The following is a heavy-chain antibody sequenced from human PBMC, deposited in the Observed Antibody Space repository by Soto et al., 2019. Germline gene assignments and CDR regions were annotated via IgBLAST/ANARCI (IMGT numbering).Heavy chain of an antibody. J-gene: IGHJ6*03. V-gene: IGHV3-66*01. CDR2: IQSGGTT. Sequence: EVQLVESGGGLVQPGGSLRLSCAASGFTVSSKYMSWVRQAPGKGLEWVSLIQSGGTTYYADSVKGRFTIYRDSSKNMLHLQMDSLRAEDTAVYYCARDDILCSGGRCYGVPMDVWVKGTTVTVSS. CDR3: ARDDILCSGGRCYGVPMDV. D-gene: IGHD2-15*01. CDR1: GFTVSSKY.